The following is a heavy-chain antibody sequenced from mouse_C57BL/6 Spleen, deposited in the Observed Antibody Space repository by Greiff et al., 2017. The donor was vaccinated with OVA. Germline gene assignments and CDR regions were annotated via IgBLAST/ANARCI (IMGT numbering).Heavy chain of an antibody. CDR2: IYPGSGST. J-gene: IGHJ3*01. D-gene: IGHD2-4*01. CDR1: GYTFTSYW. Sequence: QVQLQQPGAELVKPGASVKMSCKASGYTFTSYWITWVKQRPGQGLEWIGDIYPGSGSTNYNEKFKSKATLTVDTSSSTAYMQLSSLTSEDSAVYYYARGDYDRCWFAYWGQGTLVTVSA. V-gene: IGHV1-55*01. CDR3: ARGDYDRCWFAY.